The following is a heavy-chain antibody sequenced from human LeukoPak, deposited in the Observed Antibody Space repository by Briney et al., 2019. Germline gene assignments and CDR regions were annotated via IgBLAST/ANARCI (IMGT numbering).Heavy chain of an antibody. CDR2: INHSGST. D-gene: IGHD3-10*01. V-gene: IGHV4-34*01. Sequence: SETLSLTCAVYGGSFSGYYWSWIRQPPGKGLEWIGEINHSGSTNYNPSLKSRVTISVDTSKNQFSLKLSSVTAADTAVYYCARGRYYGSGSYIYWGQGTLVTVSS. CDR3: ARGRYYGSGSYIY. CDR1: GGSFSGYY. J-gene: IGHJ4*02.